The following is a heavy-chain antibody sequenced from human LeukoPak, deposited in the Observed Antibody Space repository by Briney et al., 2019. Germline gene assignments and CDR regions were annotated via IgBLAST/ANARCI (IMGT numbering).Heavy chain of an antibody. J-gene: IGHJ4*02. CDR3: AKDRQQQLVRGGYFDY. Sequence: GGSLRLSCAASGFTFSSYGMHWVRQAPGKGLEWVAFIRYDGSNKYYADSVKGRFTISRDNSKNTLYLQMNSLRAEDTAVYYCAKDRQQQLVRGGYFDYWGQGTLVTVSS. CDR1: GFTFSSYG. CDR2: IRYDGSNK. D-gene: IGHD6-13*01. V-gene: IGHV3-30*02.